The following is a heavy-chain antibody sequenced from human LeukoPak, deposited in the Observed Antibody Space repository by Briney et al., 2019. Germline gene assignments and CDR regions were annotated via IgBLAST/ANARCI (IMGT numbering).Heavy chain of an antibody. J-gene: IGHJ3*02. D-gene: IGHD3-22*01. CDR1: GHSFTSSD. Sequence: ASVKVSCKASGHSFTSSDINWVRQAAGQGXEXXXWLNPDTGATGYAQKFQDRLTITATASINTXLMEMRSLTSEDTAVYYCARGHNFDNNGYYGDAFDIWGQGTMVTVSS. CDR3: ARGHNFDNNGYYGDAFDI. CDR2: LNPDTGAT. V-gene: IGHV1-8*01.